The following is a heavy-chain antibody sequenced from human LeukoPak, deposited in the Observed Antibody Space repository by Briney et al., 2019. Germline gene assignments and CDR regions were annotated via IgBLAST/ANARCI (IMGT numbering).Heavy chain of an antibody. CDR1: GFTFSSYA. CDR2: ISYDGSSK. Sequence: PGGSLRLSCAASGFTFSSYAMHWVRQAPGKGLEWVAVISYDGSSKYYADSVKGRFTISRDNSKNTLYLQMNSLRAEDTAVYYCARAGQIQLWLLVYFDYWGQGTLATVSS. D-gene: IGHD5-18*01. CDR3: ARAGQIQLWLLVYFDY. J-gene: IGHJ4*02. V-gene: IGHV3-30-3*01.